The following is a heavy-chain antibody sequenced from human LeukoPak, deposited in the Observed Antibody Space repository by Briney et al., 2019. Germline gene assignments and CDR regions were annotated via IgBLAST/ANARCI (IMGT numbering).Heavy chain of an antibody. Sequence: GASVNVSCKPSNYTFTDYPITWVRQVPGQGLEWMGWISTRNGETHYARRFQGRATMTTDTFASTVYIEVRSLTSDDTALYYCARESGSGSYFYFDYWGPGTLVTVSS. V-gene: IGHV1-18*01. CDR2: ISTRNGET. CDR3: ARESGSGSYFYFDY. CDR1: NYTFTDYP. D-gene: IGHD3-10*01. J-gene: IGHJ4*02.